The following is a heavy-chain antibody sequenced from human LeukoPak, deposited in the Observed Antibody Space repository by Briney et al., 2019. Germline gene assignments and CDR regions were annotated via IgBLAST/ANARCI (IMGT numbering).Heavy chain of an antibody. Sequence: GGSLRLSCAASGLTFSSYGMHWVRQAPGKGLEWVAFIRYDGSNKYYADSVKGRFTISRDNSKNTLYLQMNSLRAEDTAVYYCAKDAIVATILNYYYYYMDVWGKGTTVTVSS. V-gene: IGHV3-30*02. D-gene: IGHD5-12*01. CDR3: AKDAIVATILNYYYYYMDV. CDR2: IRYDGSNK. CDR1: GLTFSSYG. J-gene: IGHJ6*03.